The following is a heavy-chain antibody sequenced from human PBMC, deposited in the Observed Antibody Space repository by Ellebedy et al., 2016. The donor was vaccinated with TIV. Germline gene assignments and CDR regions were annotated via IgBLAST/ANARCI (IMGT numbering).Heavy chain of an antibody. CDR1: GFTFDDYG. CDR3: AVLKWRSLTTPIDY. V-gene: IGHV3-20*03. CDR2: INWNGGST. D-gene: IGHD4-17*01. Sequence: GGSLRLXXAASGFTFDDYGMSWVRQAPGKGLEWVSDINWNGGSTGYADSVKGRFTISRDSSMNTLYLQMSTLRAEDTAVYYCAVLKWRSLTTPIDYWGQGTLVSVSS. J-gene: IGHJ4*02.